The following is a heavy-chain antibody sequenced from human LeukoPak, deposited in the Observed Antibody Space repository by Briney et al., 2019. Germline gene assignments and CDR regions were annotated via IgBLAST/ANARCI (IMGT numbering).Heavy chain of an antibody. D-gene: IGHD3-10*02. CDR2: INQDGTDQ. CDR3: ARGYNYVYFDS. V-gene: IGHV3-7*04. CDR1: GFTFRNAW. J-gene: IGHJ4*02. Sequence: PGGSLRLSCAASGFTFRNAWMSWVRQAPGKGLEWVANINQDGTDQYYVDSVKGRFTISRDNAKNSLHLQMTSLRAEDTAVYYCARGYNYVYFDSRGQGTLVTVSS.